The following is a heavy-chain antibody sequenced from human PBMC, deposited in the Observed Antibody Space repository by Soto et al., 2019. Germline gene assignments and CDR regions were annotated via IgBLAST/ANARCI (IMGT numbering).Heavy chain of an antibody. CDR3: ARLYCSSTSCHGWWFDP. J-gene: IGHJ5*02. Sequence: QVQLVQSGAEVKKPGSSVKVSCKASGGTFSSYAISWVRQAPGQGLEWMGGIIPIFGTANYAQKFQGGVTITADESTSTAYMELSSLRSEDTAVYYCARLYCSSTSCHGWWFDPWGQGTLVTVSS. V-gene: IGHV1-69*01. CDR2: IIPIFGTA. CDR1: GGTFSSYA. D-gene: IGHD2-2*01.